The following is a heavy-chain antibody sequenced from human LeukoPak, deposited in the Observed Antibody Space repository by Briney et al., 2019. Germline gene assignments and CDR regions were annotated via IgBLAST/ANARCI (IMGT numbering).Heavy chain of an antibody. CDR1: GFTFSSYG. CDR2: ISYDGSNK. V-gene: IGHV3-30*18. D-gene: IGHD3-10*01. J-gene: IGHJ4*02. CDR3: AKDRGVGELWN. Sequence: PGGSLRLSCAASGFTFSSYGMHWVRQAPGKGLEWVAVISYDGSNKYYADSVKGRFTISRDNSKNTLYLQMNSLRAEDTALYYCAKDRGVGELWNWGQGTLVTVSS.